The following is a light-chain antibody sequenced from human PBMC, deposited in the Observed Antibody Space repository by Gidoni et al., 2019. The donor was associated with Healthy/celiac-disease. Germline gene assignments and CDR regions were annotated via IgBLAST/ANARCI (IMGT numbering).Light chain of an antibody. Sequence: QSVLTQPPSSSGTPGQRVTISCSGSSSNSGSNYVYWYQQLPGTAPKLLIYRNNQRHSGVPDRFSGSKSGTSASLAISGLRSEDEADYYCAAWDDSLSGRVFGGGTKLTVL. J-gene: IGLJ2*01. CDR1: SSNSGSNY. CDR2: RNN. V-gene: IGLV1-47*01. CDR3: AAWDDSLSGRV.